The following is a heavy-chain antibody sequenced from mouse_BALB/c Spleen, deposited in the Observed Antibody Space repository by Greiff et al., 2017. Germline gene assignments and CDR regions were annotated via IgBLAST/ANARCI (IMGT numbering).Heavy chain of an antibody. CDR2: ISSGGST. D-gene: IGHD2-4*01. Sequence: EVQLVESGGGLVKPGGSLKLSCAASGFTFSSYAMSWVRQTPEKRLEWVASISSGGSTYYPDSVKGRFTISRDNARNILYLQMSSLRSEDTAMYYCARVPSTMITPWFAYWGQGTLVTVSA. CDR1: GFTFSSYA. CDR3: ARVPSTMITPWFAY. V-gene: IGHV5-6-5*01. J-gene: IGHJ3*01.